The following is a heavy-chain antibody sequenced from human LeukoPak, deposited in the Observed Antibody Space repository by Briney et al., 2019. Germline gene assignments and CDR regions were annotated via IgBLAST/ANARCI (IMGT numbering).Heavy chain of an antibody. J-gene: IGHJ4*02. CDR1: GFTFSNYA. Sequence: GGSLRLSCAASGFTFSNYAMSWVRQAPGKGLEWVSAISGSGGSTYYADSVKGRFTISRDNSKNTLYLQMNSLRAEDTAVYYCAKRGPYCTNGVCHYYFDYWGQGTLATVSS. CDR2: ISGSGGST. CDR3: AKRGPYCTNGVCHYYFDY. D-gene: IGHD2-8*01. V-gene: IGHV3-23*01.